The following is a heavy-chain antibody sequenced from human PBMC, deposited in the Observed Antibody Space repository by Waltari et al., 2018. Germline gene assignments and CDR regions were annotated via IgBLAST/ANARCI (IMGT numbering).Heavy chain of an antibody. Sequence: QLQLQESGPGLVKASETLSLTCTVPGDSLSSSSYYRGWVRQPPGTGLEWIGNMYYSGSTYYNPSLKSRVTISGDTSKSQFSLKLSSVTAADTSMYYCVRHARTTSGGKHFDHWGQGMLVTVSP. D-gene: IGHD2-15*01. CDR2: MYYSGST. V-gene: IGHV4-39*01. CDR3: VRHARTTSGGKHFDH. J-gene: IGHJ4*02. CDR1: GDSLSSSSYY.